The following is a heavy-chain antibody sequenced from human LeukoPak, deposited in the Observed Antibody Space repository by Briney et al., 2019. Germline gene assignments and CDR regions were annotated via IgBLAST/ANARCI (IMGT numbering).Heavy chain of an antibody. CDR2: IYGSGTT. Sequence: PSETLSLTCTVSGGSISSYYWNWIRQPAGKGLEWIGRIYGSGTTSYNSSLKSRVTISGDTSKNQFSLKVNSVTAADTAVYYCARGYRAPQTFYSYHYFDSWAQGILVTVSS. J-gene: IGHJ4*02. D-gene: IGHD5-18*01. CDR1: GGSISSYY. CDR3: ARGYRAPQTFYSYHYFDS. V-gene: IGHV4-4*07.